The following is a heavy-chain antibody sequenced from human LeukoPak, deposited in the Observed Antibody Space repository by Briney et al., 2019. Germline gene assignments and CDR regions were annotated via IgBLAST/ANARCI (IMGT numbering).Heavy chain of an antibody. V-gene: IGHV4-34*01. J-gene: IGHJ6*02. Sequence: KPSETLSLTCAVYGGSFSGYYWSRIRQPPGKGLEWIGEINHSGSTNYNPSLKSRVTISVDTSKNQFSLKLSSVTAADTAVYYCARVVDHYYGSGSYPLYYYYYGMDVWGQGTTVTVSS. CDR1: GGSFSGYY. CDR2: INHSGST. D-gene: IGHD3-10*01. CDR3: ARVVDHYYGSGSYPLYYYYYGMDV.